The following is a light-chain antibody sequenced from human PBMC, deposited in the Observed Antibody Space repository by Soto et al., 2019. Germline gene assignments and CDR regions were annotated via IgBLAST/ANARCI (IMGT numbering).Light chain of an antibody. CDR3: CSYTTSNTRQIV. CDR2: DVS. CDR1: SSDVGGYNY. Sequence: QSALTPPASVSGSPGQSITISCTGTSSDVGGYNYVSWYQQHPGKAPKFMIYDVSNRPSGVSNRCSGSKSGNTASLTISGLQAEDEADYYCCSYTTSNTRQIVFGTGTKLTVL. J-gene: IGLJ1*01. V-gene: IGLV2-14*01.